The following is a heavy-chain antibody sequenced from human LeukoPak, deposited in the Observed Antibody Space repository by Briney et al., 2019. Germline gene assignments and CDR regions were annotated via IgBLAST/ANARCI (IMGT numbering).Heavy chain of an antibody. CDR2: IYTSGST. J-gene: IGHJ4*02. CDR1: GGSISSGSYY. V-gene: IGHV4-61*02. CDR3: ARGGLRWYLFDY. Sequence: PSQTLSLTCTVSGGSISSGSYYWSWIRQPAGKGLEWIGRIYTSGSTNYNPSLKSRVTISVDTSKNQFSLKLSSVTAADTAVYYCARGGLRWYLFDYWGQGTLVTVSS. D-gene: IGHD4-23*01.